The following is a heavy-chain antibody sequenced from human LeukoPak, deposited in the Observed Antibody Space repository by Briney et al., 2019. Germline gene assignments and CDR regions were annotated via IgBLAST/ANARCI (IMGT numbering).Heavy chain of an antibody. D-gene: IGHD3-22*01. J-gene: IGHJ4*02. Sequence: KPSETLSLTCTVSGGSFSTSNYYWGWIRQPPEKGLEWIGSIYYTGSTYYNPSLKSRVIISKDTSKNQFSLKLNSVTAADTAVYYCVRQYYHDSSGSDYWGQGTLVTVSS. V-gene: IGHV4-39*01. CDR3: VRQYYHDSSGSDY. CDR2: IYYTGST. CDR1: GGSFSTSNYY.